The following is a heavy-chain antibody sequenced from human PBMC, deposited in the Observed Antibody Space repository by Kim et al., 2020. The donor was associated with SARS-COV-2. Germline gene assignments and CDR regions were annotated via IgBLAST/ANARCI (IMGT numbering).Heavy chain of an antibody. V-gene: IGHV3-33*01. CDR3: ARGGYGSGTETEDY. J-gene: IGHJ4*02. Sequence: ADSVKGRFTISRDNSKNTLYLQMNSLRAEDTAVYYCARGGYGSGTETEDYWGQGTLVTVSS. D-gene: IGHD3-10*01.